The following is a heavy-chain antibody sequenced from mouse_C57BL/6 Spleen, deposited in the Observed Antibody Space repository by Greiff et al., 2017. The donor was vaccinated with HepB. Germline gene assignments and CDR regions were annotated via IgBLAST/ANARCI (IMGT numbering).Heavy chain of an antibody. CDR3: ARGYYGSSSDY. Sequence: VQRVESGAELVRPGTSVKVSCKASGYAFTNYLIEWVKQRPGQGLEWIGVINPGSGGTNYNEKFKGKATLTADKSSSTAYMQLSSLTSEDSAVYFCARGYYGSSSDYWGQGTTLTVSS. CDR2: INPGSGGT. J-gene: IGHJ2*01. V-gene: IGHV1-54*01. CDR1: GYAFTNYL. D-gene: IGHD1-1*01.